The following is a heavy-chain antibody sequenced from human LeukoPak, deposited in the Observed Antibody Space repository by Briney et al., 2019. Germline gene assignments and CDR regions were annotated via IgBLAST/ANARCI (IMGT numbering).Heavy chain of an antibody. CDR3: ARHGLYYGSGSYRYFDY. J-gene: IGHJ4*02. CDR1: GGSISSYY. Sequence: SETLSLTCTVSGGSISSYYWSWIRQPPGKGLEWIGEINHSGSTNYNPSLKSRVTISVDTSKNQFSLKLSSVTAADTAVYYCARHGLYYGSGSYRYFDYWGRGTLVTVSS. D-gene: IGHD3-10*01. CDR2: INHSGST. V-gene: IGHV4-34*01.